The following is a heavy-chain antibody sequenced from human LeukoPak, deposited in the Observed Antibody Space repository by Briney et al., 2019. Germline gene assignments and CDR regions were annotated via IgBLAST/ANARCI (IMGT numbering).Heavy chain of an antibody. CDR1: GYTFTGYF. CDR2: ISAYNGNT. D-gene: IGHD4/OR15-4a*01. V-gene: IGHV1-18*04. J-gene: IGHJ6*02. CDR3: ARDGDYGLTPLRYGMDV. Sequence: ASVKVSCKASGYTFTGYFMHWVRQAPGQGLEWMGWISAYNGNTNYAQKLQGRVTMTTDTSTSTAYMELRSLRSDDTAVYYCARDGDYGLTPLRYGMDVWGRGTTVTVSS.